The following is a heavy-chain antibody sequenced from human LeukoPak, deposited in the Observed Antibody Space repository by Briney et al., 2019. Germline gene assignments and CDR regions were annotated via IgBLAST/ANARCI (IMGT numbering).Heavy chain of an antibody. CDR3: ARAADCSSTSCYTGGGWNYYYMDV. D-gene: IGHD2-2*02. V-gene: IGHV4-34*01. J-gene: IGHJ6*03. CDR2: INHSGST. CDR1: GGSFSGYY. Sequence: NPSETLSLTCAVYGGSFSGYYWSWLRQPPGKGLEWIGEINHSGSTNYNPSLKSRVTISVDTSKNQFSLKLSSVTAADTAVYYCARAADCSSTSCYTGGGWNYYYMDVWGKGTTVTVSS.